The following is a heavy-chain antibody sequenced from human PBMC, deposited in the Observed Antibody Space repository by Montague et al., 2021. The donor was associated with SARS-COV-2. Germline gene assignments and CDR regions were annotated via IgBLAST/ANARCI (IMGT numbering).Heavy chain of an antibody. D-gene: IGHD2/OR15-2a*01. CDR1: GFTVNTNF. J-gene: IGHJ5*02. CDR3: ARSITLPAVLAS. CDR2: IYSGCIT. V-gene: IGHV3-53*01. Sequence: SLRLSCAASGFTVNTNFMTWVRQAPGKGLEWISIIYSGCITYYADSVKGRFTISRDDSKNTVYLQMNSLRAEDTATYFCARSITLPAVLASWGQGTLVTVSS.